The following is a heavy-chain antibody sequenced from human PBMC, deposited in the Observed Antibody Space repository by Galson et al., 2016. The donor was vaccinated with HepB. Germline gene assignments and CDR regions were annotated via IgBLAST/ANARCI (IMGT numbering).Heavy chain of an antibody. V-gene: IGHV1-3*01. Sequence: SVKVSCKASGYTFTYYTIHWLRQAPGQRFEWMGWGNAGNGNTMYSQKFQGRVTITRDTSATTAYLELSSLTSEDTAVYYCARGLGAGSSRRFDPWGQGTLVTVSS. D-gene: IGHD6-13*01. CDR1: GYTFTYYT. J-gene: IGHJ5*02. CDR2: GNAGNGNT. CDR3: ARGLGAGSSRRFDP.